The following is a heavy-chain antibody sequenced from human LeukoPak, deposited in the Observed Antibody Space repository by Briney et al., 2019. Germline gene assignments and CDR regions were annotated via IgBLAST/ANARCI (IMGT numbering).Heavy chain of an antibody. CDR2: IRYDGSNK. V-gene: IGHV3-30*02. CDR1: GFTFSSYG. J-gene: IGHJ6*03. D-gene: IGHD3-22*01. Sequence: GGSLRLSCAASGFTFSSYGMHWVRQAPGKGLEWVAFIRYDGSNKYYADSVKGRFTISRDNSKNTLYLQMNSLRAEDTAVYYCAKDGTSYYYDSSGYYYYYYMDVWGKGTTVTISS. CDR3: AKDGTSYYYDSSGYYYYYYMDV.